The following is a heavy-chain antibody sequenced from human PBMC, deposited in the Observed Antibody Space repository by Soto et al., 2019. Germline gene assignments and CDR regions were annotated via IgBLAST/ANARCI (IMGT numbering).Heavy chain of an antibody. CDR1: GGSISSSSYY. CDR2: IYYSGST. V-gene: IGHV4-39*01. D-gene: IGHD6-19*01. J-gene: IGHJ6*02. Sequence: PSETLSLTCTVSGGSISSSSYYWGWIRQPPGKGLEWIGSIYYSGSTYYNPSLKSRVTISVDTSKNQFSLKLSSVTAADTAVYYCATTSSGYSSGWTPYYYYYYGMDVWGQGTTVTVSS. CDR3: ATTSSGYSSGWTPYYYYYYGMDV.